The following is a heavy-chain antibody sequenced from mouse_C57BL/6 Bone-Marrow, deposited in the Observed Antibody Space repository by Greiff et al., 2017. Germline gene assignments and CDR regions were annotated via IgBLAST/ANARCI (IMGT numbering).Heavy chain of an antibody. D-gene: IGHD2-4*01. CDR3: ARLYYDYDEDWYFDV. J-gene: IGHJ1*03. V-gene: IGHV14-3*01. CDR1: GFNIKNTY. CDR2: IDPANGNT. Sequence: VQLQQSVAELVRPGASVKLSCTASGFNIKNTYMHWVKQRPEQGLEWIGRIDPANGNTKYAPKFQGKATITADTSSNTAYMQLSSLTSEDTAIYYCARLYYDYDEDWYFDVWGTGTTVTVSS.